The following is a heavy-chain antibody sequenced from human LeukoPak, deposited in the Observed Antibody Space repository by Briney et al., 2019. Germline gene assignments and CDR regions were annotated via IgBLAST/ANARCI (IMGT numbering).Heavy chain of an antibody. V-gene: IGHV3-33*01. CDR2: IWYDGSNK. CDR1: GFTISSYG. D-gene: IGHD5-24*01. CDR3: VRSQMATIRYYYYYGMDV. J-gene: IGHJ6*02. Sequence: PGGSLRLSCAASGFTISSYGMHWVRQAPGKGLEWVAVIWYDGSNKYYADSVKGRFTISRDNSKDTLYLQMNSLRAEDTAVYYCVRSQMATIRYYYYYGMDVWGQGTTVTVSS.